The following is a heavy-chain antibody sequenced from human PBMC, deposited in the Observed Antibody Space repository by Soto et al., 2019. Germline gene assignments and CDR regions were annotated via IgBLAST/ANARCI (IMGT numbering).Heavy chain of an antibody. J-gene: IGHJ4*02. CDR2: ISYDGSNK. CDR1: GFTFSSYG. D-gene: IGHD3-22*01. CDR3: AKDVVRLDSTAQWLDY. Sequence: QVQLVESGGGVVQPGRSLRLSCAASGFTFSSYGMHWVRQAPGKGLEWVAVISYDGSNKYYADSVKGRFTISRDNSKNTLYLQMNSLRAEDTAVYYCAKDVVRLDSTAQWLDYWGQGTLVTVSS. V-gene: IGHV3-30*18.